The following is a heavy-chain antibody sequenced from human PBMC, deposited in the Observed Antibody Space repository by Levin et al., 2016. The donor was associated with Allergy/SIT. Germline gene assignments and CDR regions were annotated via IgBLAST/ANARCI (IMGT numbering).Heavy chain of an antibody. CDR3: AQRHRYAGFY. CDR1: GFSLSTTELG. Sequence: SGPTLVKPTQTLTLTCTFSGFSLSTTELGVAWARQPPGKALEWLAVIRWNDDNQYSPSLKNRLSITKDTSTNQVVLTVTDVDPVDTATYYCAQRHRYAGFYWGQGILVTVSS. CDR2: IRWNDDN. D-gene: IGHD3-16*01. V-gene: IGHV2-5*01. J-gene: IGHJ4*02.